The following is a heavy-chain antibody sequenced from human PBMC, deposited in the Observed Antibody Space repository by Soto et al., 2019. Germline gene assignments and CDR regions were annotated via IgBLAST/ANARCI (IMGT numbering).Heavy chain of an antibody. CDR2: ISAYNGNT. Sequence: ASVKVSCKASGYTFTSYGISWVRQAPGQGLEWMGWISAYNGNTNYAQKLQGRVTMTTDTSTSTAYMELRSLRSDDMAVYYCARDLGYSSSWYPGGNWFDPWGQGTLVTVSS. CDR3: ARDLGYSSSWYPGGNWFDP. D-gene: IGHD6-13*01. CDR1: GYTFTSYG. J-gene: IGHJ5*02. V-gene: IGHV1-18*03.